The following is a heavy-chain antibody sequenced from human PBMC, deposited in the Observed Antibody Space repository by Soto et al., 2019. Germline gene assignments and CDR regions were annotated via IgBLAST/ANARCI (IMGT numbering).Heavy chain of an antibody. CDR3: ARGGLCAYYLDE. Sequence: EVQLVESGGGLVQPGGSLRLSCTASGFTFTTYWMHWVRQAPGKGLVWVSRIKFDGITTNYADSVKGRFTISRDNPNNTVYPQMNRLGAVDTAVYYCARGGLCAYYLDEWGKGTTVTVSS. CDR1: GFTFTTYW. J-gene: IGHJ6*03. D-gene: IGHD3-16*01. V-gene: IGHV3-74*01. CDR2: IKFDGITT.